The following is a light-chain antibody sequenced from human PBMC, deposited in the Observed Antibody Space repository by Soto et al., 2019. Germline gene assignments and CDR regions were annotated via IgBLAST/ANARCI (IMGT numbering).Light chain of an antibody. Sequence: DIQMTQSPSTLSASVGDRVTITCRASQSINSWLAWYQQKPVKAPKLLIYKASSLESGVPSRFTGSGSGTEFTLTISSLQPDDFATYYCQQYNSYRTFGQGTKVEIK. J-gene: IGKJ1*01. CDR1: QSINSW. V-gene: IGKV1-5*03. CDR3: QQYNSYRT. CDR2: KAS.